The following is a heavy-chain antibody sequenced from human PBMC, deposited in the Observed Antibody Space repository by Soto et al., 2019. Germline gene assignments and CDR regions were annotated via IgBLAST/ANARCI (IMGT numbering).Heavy chain of an antibody. CDR2: IYSGGHT. D-gene: IGHD1-1*01. CDR1: GFIVNNNH. CDR3: ERARTGFISIICRALDL. J-gene: IGHJ6*04. Sequence: GGSLRLSGEASGFIVNNNHMTWVRQAPGKGLEWVSVIYSGGHTFYADSVKARFTIFMDNSKHTLYLQVNSLRAEDTSLYYFERARTGFISIICRALDLWGKGTTVTVSS. V-gene: IGHV3-66*01.